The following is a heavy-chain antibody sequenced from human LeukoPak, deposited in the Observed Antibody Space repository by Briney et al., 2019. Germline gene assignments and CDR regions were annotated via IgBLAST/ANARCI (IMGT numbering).Heavy chain of an antibody. CDR1: GYTFTGYY. Sequence: SVKASCKASGYTFTGYYMHWVRQAPGQGLEWMGWINPNSGGTNYAQKFQGRVTMTRDTSISTAYMELSRLRSDDTAAYYCARARRGVYNWFDPWGQGTLVTVSS. V-gene: IGHV1-2*02. CDR3: ARARRGVYNWFDP. CDR2: INPNSGGT. D-gene: IGHD3-10*01. J-gene: IGHJ5*02.